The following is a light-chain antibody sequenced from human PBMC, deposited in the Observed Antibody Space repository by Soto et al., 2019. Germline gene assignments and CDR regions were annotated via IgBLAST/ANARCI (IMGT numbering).Light chain of an antibody. CDR2: GAS. Sequence: EIVLTESPGTLSVSPGERATLSCRAVQSVSSNYLAWYQQKPGQAPRLLISGASSGATGIPDRFSGSGSGTDFTLTISRLDPEDFAVYYCQQYGSSPRTFGQGTKVDIK. V-gene: IGKV3-20*01. J-gene: IGKJ1*01. CDR1: QSVSSNY. CDR3: QQYGSSPRT.